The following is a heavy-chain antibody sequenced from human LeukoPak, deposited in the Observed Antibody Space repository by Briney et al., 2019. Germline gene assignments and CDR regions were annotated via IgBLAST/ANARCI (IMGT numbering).Heavy chain of an antibody. CDR2: INHSGST. V-gene: IGHV4-34*01. CDR3: ARGEFRYFDWLVYNWFDP. Sequence: GSLRLSCAASGFTFSNYWMHWVRQPPGKGLEWIGEINHSGSTNYNPSLKSRVTISVDTSKNQFSLKLSSVTAADTAVYYCARGEFRYFDWLVYNWFDPWGQGTLVTVSS. D-gene: IGHD3-9*01. J-gene: IGHJ5*02. CDR1: GFTFSNYW.